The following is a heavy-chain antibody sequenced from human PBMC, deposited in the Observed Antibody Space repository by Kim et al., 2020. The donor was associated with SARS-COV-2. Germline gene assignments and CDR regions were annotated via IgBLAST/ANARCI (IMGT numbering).Heavy chain of an antibody. D-gene: IGHD3-9*01. CDR3: ARDWSQRYFDWLDPYYFDY. J-gene: IGHJ4*02. V-gene: IGHV3-7*03. Sequence: GGSLRLSCAASGFTFSSYWMSWVRQAPGKGLEWVANIKQDGSEKYYVDSVKGRFTISRDNAKNSLYLQMNSLRAEDTAVYYCARDWSQRYFDWLDPYYFDYWGQGTLVTVSS. CDR2: IKQDGSEK. CDR1: GFTFSSYW.